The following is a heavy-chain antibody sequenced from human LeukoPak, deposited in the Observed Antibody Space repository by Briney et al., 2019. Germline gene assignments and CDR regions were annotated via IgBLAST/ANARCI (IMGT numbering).Heavy chain of an antibody. Sequence: SETLSLTCTVSGGSISSGGYYWSWIRQHPGKGLEWIGYIYYSGSTYYNPSFKSRVTISVDTSKNQFSLKLSSVTAADTAVYYCARETDQNYYDSSGYYTYFDYWGQGTLVTVSS. D-gene: IGHD3-22*01. CDR3: ARETDQNYYDSSGYYTYFDY. CDR1: GGSISSGGYY. J-gene: IGHJ4*02. CDR2: IYYSGST. V-gene: IGHV4-31*03.